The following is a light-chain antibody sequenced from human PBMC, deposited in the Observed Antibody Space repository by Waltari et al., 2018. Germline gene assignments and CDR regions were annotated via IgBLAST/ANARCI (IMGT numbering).Light chain of an antibody. V-gene: IGKV3-11*01. Sequence: EIVLTQSPATLSLSPGERATLSCRASQSISSYLAWYQQKPGQAPRLLIYAASNRATGIPARFSCSGSGTDFTLTINSLEPEDVAIYYCQRRNNWPPAITFGQGTRLEI. CDR3: QRRNNWPPAIT. CDR2: AAS. CDR1: QSISSY. J-gene: IGKJ5*01.